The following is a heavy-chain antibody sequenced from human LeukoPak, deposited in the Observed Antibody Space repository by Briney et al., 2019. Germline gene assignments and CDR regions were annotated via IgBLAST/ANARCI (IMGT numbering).Heavy chain of an antibody. CDR3: ATDRTYYYGSGSYMDY. Sequence: ASVKVSCKVSGCTLTELSMHWVRQAPGKGLEWMGGFDPEDGETIYAQKFQGRVTMTEDTSTDTAYMELSSLRSEDTAVYYCATDRTYYYGSGSYMDYWGQGTLVTVSS. CDR2: FDPEDGET. CDR1: GCTLTELS. V-gene: IGHV1-24*01. J-gene: IGHJ4*02. D-gene: IGHD3-10*01.